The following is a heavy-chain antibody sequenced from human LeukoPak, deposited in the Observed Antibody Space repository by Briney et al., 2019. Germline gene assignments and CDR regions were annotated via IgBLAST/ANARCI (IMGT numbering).Heavy chain of an antibody. J-gene: IGHJ4*02. D-gene: IGHD3-3*01. V-gene: IGHV3-23*01. Sequence: PGGSLRLSCEASGFTFSNYGMSWVRQAPGKGLEWVPAISSGGGNTYYAASVKGRFTISRDNSKNTLYLQMNSLRVGDTAVYYCAIPSGRFLEWLFPYYFESWGQGTLVTVSS. CDR2: ISSGGGNT. CDR3: AIPSGRFLEWLFPYYFES. CDR1: GFTFSNYG.